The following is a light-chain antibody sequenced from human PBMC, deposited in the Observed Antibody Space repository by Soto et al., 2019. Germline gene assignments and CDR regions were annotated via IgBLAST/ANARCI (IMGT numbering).Light chain of an antibody. CDR2: DDD. V-gene: IGLV1-51*01. CDR3: GSWDSSLSAYV. Sequence: QSAMTQPPSVSAAPGQRVTISCSGSSSNIGGNSVSWYQQLPGTAPKLLIYDDDNRPSGIPDRFSGSKSGTSATLGITGFQTGDEADHYCGSWDSSLSAYVFGTGTKVTVL. CDR1: SSNIGGNS. J-gene: IGLJ1*01.